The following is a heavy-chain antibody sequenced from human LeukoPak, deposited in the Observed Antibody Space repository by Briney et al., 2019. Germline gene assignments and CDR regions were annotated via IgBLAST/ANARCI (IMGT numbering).Heavy chain of an antibody. D-gene: IGHD5-24*01. V-gene: IGHV1-69*06. Sequence: ASVKVSCKASGDTFSSYVITWVRQAPGQGLEWMGGILPIIGTTDYAQKLQGRVTITADNSTTTAYMELSSLRSDDTAVYFCARARGAFEIWGQGTVVTVSS. J-gene: IGHJ3*02. CDR3: ARARGAFEI. CDR1: GDTFSSYV. CDR2: ILPIIGTT.